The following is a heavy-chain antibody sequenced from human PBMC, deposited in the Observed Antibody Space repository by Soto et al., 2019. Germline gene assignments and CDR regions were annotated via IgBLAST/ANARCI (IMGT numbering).Heavy chain of an antibody. V-gene: IGHV4-59*01. J-gene: IGHJ4*02. CDR1: GGSIRGNY. CDR3: ARTTGAGITDS. CDR2: MSFGVKI. D-gene: IGHD1-7*01. Sequence: SXTLSLTCTVSGGSIRGNYWSWIRQPPGKGLEWIGYMSFGVKITYNPSLKSRATISVDTSANQVSLNLGSVTTADTAIYYCARTTGAGITDSWGLGTLVTVSS.